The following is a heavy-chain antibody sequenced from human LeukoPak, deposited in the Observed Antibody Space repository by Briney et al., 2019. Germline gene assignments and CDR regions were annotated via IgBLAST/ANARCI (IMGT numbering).Heavy chain of an antibody. J-gene: IGHJ5*01. CDR2: ISPGGGTT. Sequence: GGSLRLSCAVSGFAFGSEAMSWVRQSPARGLEWVASISPGGGTTYYADYVKGRFTISRDNSNSLISLQMNNLTTEDTAAYYCAREKFDSWGQGTLVIVSP. CDR1: GFAFGSEA. V-gene: IGHV3-23*01. CDR3: AREKFDS.